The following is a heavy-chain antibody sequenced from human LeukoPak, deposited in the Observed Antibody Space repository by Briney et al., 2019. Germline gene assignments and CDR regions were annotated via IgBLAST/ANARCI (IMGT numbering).Heavy chain of an antibody. V-gene: IGHV3-9*01. CDR1: GFTFDDYA. CDR2: RNSGSI. CDR3: AREQDLVSTPPFFDY. D-gene: IGHD5/OR15-5a*01. J-gene: IGHJ4*02. Sequence: GGSLRLSCAASGFTFDDYAMHWVRQGPGKGLEWVSGRNSGSIGYADSVKGRFTISRDNAKNSLYLQMNSLRAEDTAVYYCAREQDLVSTPPFFDYWGQGTLVTVSS.